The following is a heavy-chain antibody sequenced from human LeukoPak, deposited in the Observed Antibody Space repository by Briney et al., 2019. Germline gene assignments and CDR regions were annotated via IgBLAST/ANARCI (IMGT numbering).Heavy chain of an antibody. CDR1: GGTFSSYA. CDR3: ARDRRKGDNWFDP. V-gene: IGHV1-69*05. CDR2: IIPIFGTA. J-gene: IGHJ5*02. Sequence: SVKVSCKASGGTFSSYAISWVRQAPGQGLEWMGGIIPIFGTANYAQKFQGRVTITTDESTSTAYMELSRLRSDDTAVYYCARDRRKGDNWFDPWGQGTLVTVSS.